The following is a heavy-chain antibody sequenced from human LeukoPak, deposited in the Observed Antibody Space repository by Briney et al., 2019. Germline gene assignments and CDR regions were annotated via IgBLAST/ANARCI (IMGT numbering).Heavy chain of an antibody. Sequence: PGGSLRLSCTASGFSFSNYNINWVRQAPGKGLEWVSSITTSSSYVFYGNSVKGRFTISRDNAENSVYLQMNSLSVEDTAVYYCAGLDNWFDPWGQGTLVTVSS. CDR3: AGLDNWFDP. CDR2: ITTSSSYV. J-gene: IGHJ5*02. D-gene: IGHD5/OR15-5a*01. V-gene: IGHV3-21*01. CDR1: GFSFSNYN.